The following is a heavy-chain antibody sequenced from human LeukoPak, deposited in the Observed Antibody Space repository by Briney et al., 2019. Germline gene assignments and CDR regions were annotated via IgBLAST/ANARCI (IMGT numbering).Heavy chain of an antibody. CDR2: IKQDGSEK. V-gene: IGHV3-7*03. D-gene: IGHD2-2*01. CDR3: ARGGSVPLFDY. J-gene: IGHJ4*02. CDR1: GFTSSSYW. Sequence: GGSLRLSCAASGFTSSSYWMSWVRQAPGKGLEWVANIKQDGSEKYYVDSVKGRFTISRDNAKNSLYLQMESLRAEDTAVYYCARGGSVPLFDYWGQGTLVTVSS.